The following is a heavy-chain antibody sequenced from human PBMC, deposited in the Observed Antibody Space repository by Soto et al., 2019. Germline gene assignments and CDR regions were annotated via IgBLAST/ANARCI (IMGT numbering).Heavy chain of an antibody. CDR1: GFTFSTYW. J-gene: IGHJ4*02. CDR3: ARGTYYYDS. D-gene: IGHD3-10*01. Sequence: EVQLVESGGGLVQPGGSLRLSCAASGFTFSTYWMTWVRQAPGRGLEWVANMKQDGSEKYYVDSVWGRFTISRDNAENSLYLQMNSLRAEDTALYYCARGTYYYDSWGQGTLVTVSS. CDR2: MKQDGSEK. V-gene: IGHV3-7*04.